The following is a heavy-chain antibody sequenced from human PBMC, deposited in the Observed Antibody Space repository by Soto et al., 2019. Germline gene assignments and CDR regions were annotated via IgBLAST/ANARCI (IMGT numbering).Heavy chain of an antibody. D-gene: IGHD3-22*01. CDR3: TKDSYITTITVRFDY. V-gene: IGHV3-15*07. Sequence: FLTHSAARCGWTMSSSLLSSFRPPPGRGLEWVGRVKSKNDGGTTDFAAPVEGRFAISRDDSKNMVYLEMNSLQTEDTAMYYCTKDSYITTITVRFDYWGHGTLVTVSS. CDR2: VKSKNDGGTT. CDR1: GWTMSSSL. J-gene: IGHJ4*01.